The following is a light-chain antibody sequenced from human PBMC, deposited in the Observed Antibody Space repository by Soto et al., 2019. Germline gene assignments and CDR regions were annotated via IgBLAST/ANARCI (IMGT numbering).Light chain of an antibody. J-gene: IGLJ2*01. CDR1: SSDVGGYNY. CDR2: DVT. Sequence: QSALTQPRSVSGSPGQSVTISCTGTSSDVGGYNYVSWYQHHPGKAPKLLIYDVTKRPSGVPDRFSGSKSVNTASLTISGLQAEDEAEYYCCSYAGSDASVVFGGGTKVTVL. V-gene: IGLV2-11*01. CDR3: CSYAGSDASVV.